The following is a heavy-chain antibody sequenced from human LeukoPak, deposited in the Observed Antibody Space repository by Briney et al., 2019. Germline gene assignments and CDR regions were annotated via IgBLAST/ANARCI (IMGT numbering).Heavy chain of an antibody. J-gene: IGHJ4*02. CDR2: ISYSGST. Sequence: PSETLTLTCTVSGGSISSSSYYWGWIRQPPGKGLEWNGEISYSGSTNYNPSLKSRVTISVDTSKNQFFLKLSSVTAADTAVYYCARGRFDYWGQGTLVTVSS. CDR1: GGSISSSSYY. V-gene: IGHV4-39*07. CDR3: ARGRFDY.